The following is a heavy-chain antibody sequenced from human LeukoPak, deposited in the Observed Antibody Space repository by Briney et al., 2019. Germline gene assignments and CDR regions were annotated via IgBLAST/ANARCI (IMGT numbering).Heavy chain of an antibody. J-gene: IGHJ3*02. V-gene: IGHV3-23*01. CDR1: GFIFSEYA. D-gene: IGHD2-8*01. CDR3: AKDSRSRNGVYDPFDI. CDR2: VGGDDAT. Sequence: GGSLRLSCAASGFIFSEYAMNWVRQAPGKGLEWVAVVGGDDATFYRDSVKGRFTISRDNSKNTLSLQMNSLRLEDTAVYYCAKDSRSRNGVYDPFDIWGQGTVDTVSS.